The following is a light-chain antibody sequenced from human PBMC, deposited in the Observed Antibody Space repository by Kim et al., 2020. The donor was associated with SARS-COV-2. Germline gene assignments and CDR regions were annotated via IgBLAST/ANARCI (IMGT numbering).Light chain of an antibody. Sequence: SYELTQPLSVSAALGQTARVTCGGVDIGDKNVHWYQQKPGQAPVLVIYRHNHRPSGIPERFSGSNSGNTATLTISGAQPADEADYYCPVWENYSWVFGGG. CDR1: DIGDKN. CDR3: PVWENYSWV. CDR2: RHN. V-gene: IGLV3-9*01. J-gene: IGLJ3*02.